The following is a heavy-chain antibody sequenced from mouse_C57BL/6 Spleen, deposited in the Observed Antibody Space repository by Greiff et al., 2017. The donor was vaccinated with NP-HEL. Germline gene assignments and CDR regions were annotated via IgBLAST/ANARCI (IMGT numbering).Heavy chain of an antibody. CDR3: ARRSLYYGNYVDAMDY. Sequence: VKLQQSGPELVKPGASVKISCKASGYAFSSSWMNWVKQRPGKGLEWIGRIYPGDGDTNYNGKFKGKATLTADKSSSTAYMQLSSLTSEDSAVYFCARRSLYYGNYVDAMDYWGQGTSVTVSS. D-gene: IGHD2-1*01. V-gene: IGHV1-82*01. J-gene: IGHJ4*01. CDR2: IYPGDGDT. CDR1: GYAFSSSW.